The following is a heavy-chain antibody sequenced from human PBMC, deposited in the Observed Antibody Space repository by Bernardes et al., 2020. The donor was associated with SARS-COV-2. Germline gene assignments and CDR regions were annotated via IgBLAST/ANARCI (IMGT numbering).Heavy chain of an antibody. CDR2: IRNKANTYIT. J-gene: IGHJ4*02. Sequence: GGSLRLSCAASGFRFSDHYMDWVRQAPGKGLEWVARIRNKANTYITHYAPSVEGRFTISRNDSKQSLYLHMNSVETEDTAVYYCTREVSYYGLGKYEHFFDYWGQGALVTVSS. CDR3: TREVSYYGLGKYEHFFDY. CDR1: GFRFSDHY. D-gene: IGHD3-10*01. V-gene: IGHV3-72*01.